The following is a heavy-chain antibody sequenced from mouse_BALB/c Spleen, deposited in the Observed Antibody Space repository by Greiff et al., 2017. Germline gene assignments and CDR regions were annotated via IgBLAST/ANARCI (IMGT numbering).Heavy chain of an antibody. J-gene: IGHJ2*01. CDR2: IWGDGST. D-gene: IGHD1-1*01. CDR3: ARGDYYYGSSYHYFDY. V-gene: IGHV2-6-7*01. Sequence: QVQLKESGPGLVAPSQSLSITCTVSGFSLTGYGVNWVRQPPGKGLEWLGMIWGDGSTDYNSALKSRLSISKDNSKSQVFLKMNSLQTDDTARYYCARGDYYYGSSYHYFDYWGQGTTLTVSS. CDR1: GFSLTGYG.